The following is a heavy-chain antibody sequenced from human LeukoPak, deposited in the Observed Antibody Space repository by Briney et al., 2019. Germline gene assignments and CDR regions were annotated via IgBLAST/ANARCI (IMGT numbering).Heavy chain of an antibody. J-gene: IGHJ4*02. CDR2: IIPIFGTA. V-gene: IGHV1-69*01. D-gene: IGHD3-16*02. CDR3: ASSLRLGELSLYY. CDR1: GGTFSSYA. Sequence: ASVKVSCKASGGTFSSYAISWVRQAPGQGLEWMGGIIPIFGTANYAQKFQGRVTITADESTSTAYMELSSLRPEDTAVYYCASSLRLGELSLYYWGQGTLVTVSS.